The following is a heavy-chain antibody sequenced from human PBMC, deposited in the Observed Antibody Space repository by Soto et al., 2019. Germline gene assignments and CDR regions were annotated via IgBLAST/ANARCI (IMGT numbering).Heavy chain of an antibody. D-gene: IGHD6-19*01. CDR1: GFTFSSYA. CDR2: ISSSSSNI. Sequence: GGSLRLSCAASGFTFSSYAMSWVRQAPGKGLEWVSSISSSSSNIYYADSVKGRFTISRDNAKNSLYLQMNSLRAEDTAVYYCARVFGYSSGPPDYWGQGTLVTVSS. V-gene: IGHV3-21*01. CDR3: ARVFGYSSGPPDY. J-gene: IGHJ4*02.